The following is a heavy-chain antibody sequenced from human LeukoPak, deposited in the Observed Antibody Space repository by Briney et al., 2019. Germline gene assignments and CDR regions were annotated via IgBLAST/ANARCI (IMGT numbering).Heavy chain of an antibody. CDR1: GFTFSSYA. CDR2: INSGGAGT. CDR3: AKGTMVRGVIPFDY. J-gene: IGHJ4*02. V-gene: IGHV3-23*01. Sequence: GGSLRLSCAPSGFTFSSYAMSWVRQAPGKGLEWVSAINSGGAGTHYADSVKGRFTISRDNSKNTLYLQMNSLRAEDTAVYYCAKGTMVRGVIPFDYWGQGTLVTVSS. D-gene: IGHD3-10*01.